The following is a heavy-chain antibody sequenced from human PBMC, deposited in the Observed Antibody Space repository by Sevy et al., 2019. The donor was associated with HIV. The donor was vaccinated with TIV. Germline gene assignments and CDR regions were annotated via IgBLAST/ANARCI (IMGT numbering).Heavy chain of an antibody. CDR3: ARGKHISDYYGSFDY. V-gene: IGHV3-53*01. CDR1: GLIVSSNF. CDR2: LYLGGST. Sequence: GGSLRLSCAASGLIVSSNFMSWVRQAPGMGLEWVSVLYLGGSTYYADSVKGRFTISRDDSKNTLYLQMNSLRAEDTAVYFCARGKHISDYYGSFDYWGQRTLVTVSS. J-gene: IGHJ4*02. D-gene: IGHD3-3*01.